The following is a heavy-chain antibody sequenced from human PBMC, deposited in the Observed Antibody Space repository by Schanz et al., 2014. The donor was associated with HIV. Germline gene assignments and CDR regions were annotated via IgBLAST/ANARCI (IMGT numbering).Heavy chain of an antibody. CDR2: MNPNSGVT. D-gene: IGHD2-2*01. CDR3: ARDRGSISWMGRAFDI. CDR1: EYTFTGYY. Sequence: QVQLVQSGAEVKKPGASVRVSCKASEYTFTGYYIHWVRQAPGQGLEWMGWMNPNSGVTEDAQKFQGRVTMTRDTSISTAYMEVSRLRSDDTAVYYCARDRGSISWMGRAFDIWGQGTMVTVSS. J-gene: IGHJ3*02. V-gene: IGHV1-2*02.